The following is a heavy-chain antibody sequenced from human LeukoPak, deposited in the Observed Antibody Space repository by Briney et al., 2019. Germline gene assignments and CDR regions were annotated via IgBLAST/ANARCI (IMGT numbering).Heavy chain of an antibody. J-gene: IGHJ6*02. CDR1: GGSISSGGYS. V-gene: IGHV4-30-2*01. D-gene: IGHD6-13*01. CDR3: ARQPSIAAAGTNYYYGMDV. CDR2: IYHSGST. Sequence: SQTLSLTCAVSGGSISSGGYSWSWIRQPPGKGLEWIGYIYHSGSTYYNPSLKSRVTISVDRSKNQFSLKLSSVTAADTAVYYCARQPSIAAAGTNYYYGMDVWGQGTTVTVSS.